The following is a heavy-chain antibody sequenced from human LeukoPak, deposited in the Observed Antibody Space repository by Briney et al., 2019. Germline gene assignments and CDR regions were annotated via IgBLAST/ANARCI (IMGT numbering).Heavy chain of an antibody. CDR3: ARFRQYQLHYRNGPFDY. V-gene: IGHV4-34*01. CDR1: GGXXXXYY. J-gene: IGHJ4*02. D-gene: IGHD2-2*01. CDR2: INHSGST. Sequence: GGXXXXYYWSWIRQPPGKGLEWIGEINHSGSTNYNPSLKSRVTIPVDTSKNQFSLKLSSVTAADTAVYYCARFRQYQLHYRNGPFDYWGQGTLVTVSS.